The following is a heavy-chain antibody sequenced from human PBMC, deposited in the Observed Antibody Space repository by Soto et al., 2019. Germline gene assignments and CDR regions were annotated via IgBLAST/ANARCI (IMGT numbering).Heavy chain of an antibody. CDR3: AHRVLRTVFGLVTTTAIYFDF. J-gene: IGHJ4*02. CDR2: IYWDDDK. D-gene: IGHD3-3*01. CDR1: GFSLTTSGVG. V-gene: IGHV2-5*02. Sequence: QITLNESGPTQVKPRQTLTLTCTFSGFSLTTSGVGVGWIRQSPGKAPEWLALIYWDDDKRYSPSRKSRVTIPKDTSKNPVVLTMAELDPADTATYYCAHRVLRTVFGLVTTTAIYFDFWGQGTPVAVSS.